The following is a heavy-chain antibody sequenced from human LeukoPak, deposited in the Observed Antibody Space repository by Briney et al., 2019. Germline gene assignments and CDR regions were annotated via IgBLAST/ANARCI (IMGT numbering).Heavy chain of an antibody. CDR1: GGSISTYY. CDR2: IYYSGST. J-gene: IGHJ1*01. D-gene: IGHD3-16*01. Sequence: PSETLSLTCTVSGGSISTYYWSWIRQPPGKGLEWIGYIYYSGSTNYNPSLKSRVTISVDTSKNQFSLKLSSVTAADTAVYYCAKDDDWGRFNHWGQGTLVTVSS. V-gene: IGHV4-59*12. CDR3: AKDDDWGRFNH.